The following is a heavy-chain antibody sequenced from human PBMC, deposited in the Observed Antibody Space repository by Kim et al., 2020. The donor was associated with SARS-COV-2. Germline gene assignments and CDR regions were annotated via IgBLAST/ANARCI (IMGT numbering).Heavy chain of an antibody. CDR1: GFIFSNYA. CDR2: ISGSGGTT. CDR3: AKSGGIIVIRNYFDY. D-gene: IGHD3-16*02. J-gene: IGHJ4*02. Sequence: GGSLRLSCAASGFIFSNYAMSWVRQAPGKGLEWVSAISGSGGTTFYADSVKGRFTISRDNSKHTLYLQMNSLRAEDTAVYYCAKSGGIIVIRNYFDYWGQGTLVTVSS. V-gene: IGHV3-23*01.